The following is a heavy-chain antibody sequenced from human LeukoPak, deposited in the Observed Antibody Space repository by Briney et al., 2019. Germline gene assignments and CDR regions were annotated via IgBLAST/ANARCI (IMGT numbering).Heavy chain of an antibody. V-gene: IGHV4-39*01. J-gene: IGHJ4*02. CDR1: GGSISSSSYY. CDR2: IYYSGST. Sequence: TSETLSLTCTVSGGSISSSSYYWGWIRQPPGKGLEWIGSIYYSGSTYYNPSLKSRVTISVDTSKDQFSLKLSSVTAADTAVYYCAEGVDYWGRGTLVTVSS. CDR3: AEGVDY.